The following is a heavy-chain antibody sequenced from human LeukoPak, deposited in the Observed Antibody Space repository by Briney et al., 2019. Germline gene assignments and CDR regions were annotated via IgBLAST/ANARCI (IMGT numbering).Heavy chain of an antibody. CDR3: AKEAPLIVGVDYFDY. V-gene: IGHV3-30*18. J-gene: IGHJ4*02. CDR1: GFTFSSYG. D-gene: IGHD1-26*01. Sequence: GRSLRLSRAASGFTFSSYGMHWVRQAPGKGLEWVAVISYDGSNKYYADSVKGRFTISRDNSKNTLYLQMNSLRAEDTAVYYCAKEAPLIVGVDYFDYWGQGTLVTVSS. CDR2: ISYDGSNK.